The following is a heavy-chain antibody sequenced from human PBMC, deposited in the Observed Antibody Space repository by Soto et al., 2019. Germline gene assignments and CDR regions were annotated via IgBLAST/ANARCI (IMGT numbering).Heavy chain of an antibody. CDR3: AMNVESGYYVRSFDP. J-gene: IGHJ5*02. Sequence: SVKVSCKASGGSFSTYPLSWVRQAPGQGLEWLGDIIPLFGTTNYAQKFQGRVTITADDSTSTAYMELSSLTSADTAVYYCAMNVESGYYVRSFDPWGQGTLVTVSS. CDR1: GGSFSTYP. CDR2: IIPLFGTT. D-gene: IGHD3-10*02. V-gene: IGHV1-69*13.